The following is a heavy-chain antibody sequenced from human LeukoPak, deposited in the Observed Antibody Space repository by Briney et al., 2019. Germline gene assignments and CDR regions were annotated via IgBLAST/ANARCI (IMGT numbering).Heavy chain of an antibody. CDR2: INSDGSST. CDR3: ARGGNSAFYDDRYDY. V-gene: IGHV3-74*01. Sequence: PGGSLRLSCAASGFTFSSYWMHWVRQAPGKGLVWVSRINSDGSSTSYADSVKGRFTISRDNAKNTLYLQMNSLRAEDTAVYYCARGGNSAFYDDRYDYWGQGTLVTV. J-gene: IGHJ4*02. D-gene: IGHD3-22*01. CDR1: GFTFSSYW.